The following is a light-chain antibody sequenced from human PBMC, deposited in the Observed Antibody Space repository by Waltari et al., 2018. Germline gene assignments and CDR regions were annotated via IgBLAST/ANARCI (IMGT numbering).Light chain of an antibody. Sequence: DIQMTQSPSSLSASVGDTITNTCQTNQGIGNNLNWFRQKPGKAPELLIYMTSSLQNGIPFRFSGSGSGTDFTLTISSLQPEDFATYICQQGDTFPPTFGGGTKVE. CDR2: MTS. J-gene: IGKJ4*01. V-gene: IGKV1-16*01. CDR3: QQGDTFPPT. CDR1: QGIGNN.